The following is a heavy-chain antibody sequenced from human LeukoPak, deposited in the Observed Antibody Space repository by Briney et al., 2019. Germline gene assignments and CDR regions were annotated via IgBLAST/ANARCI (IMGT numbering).Heavy chain of an antibody. Sequence: SETLSLTCSASGDSISNINYFWGWLRQTPERGLEWIGSINFRGNTYHNPSLQSRVTLSVDMSRNQFYLEVNSVTAADTAVYYCARLPCSGGGCGYWYFELWGRGTLVTVSS. D-gene: IGHD2-15*01. CDR3: ARLPCSGGGCGYWYFEL. V-gene: IGHV4-39*01. CDR2: INFRGNT. J-gene: IGHJ2*01. CDR1: GDSISNINYF.